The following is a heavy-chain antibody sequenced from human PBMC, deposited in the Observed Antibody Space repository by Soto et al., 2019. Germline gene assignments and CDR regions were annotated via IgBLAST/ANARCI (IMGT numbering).Heavy chain of an antibody. CDR2: INHSGST. J-gene: IGHJ5*02. V-gene: IGHV4-34*04. Sequence: PSETLSLTFAVYGGPFSCYYWSWIRQPPGKGLEWILEINHSGSTNHNPSLKSRATISVDTSKNQFSLKLSSVTAEDTAVYYCARSNYYDRSGYYHWGQGTLVTVYS. CDR3: ARSNYYDRSGYYH. CDR1: GGPFSCYY. D-gene: IGHD3-22*01.